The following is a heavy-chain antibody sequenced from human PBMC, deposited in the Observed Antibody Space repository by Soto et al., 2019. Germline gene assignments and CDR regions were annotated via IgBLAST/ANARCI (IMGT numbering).Heavy chain of an antibody. V-gene: IGHV4-59*08. D-gene: IGHD2-21*02. CDR3: VRQPDDTAAFDV. CDR1: GGSINSDY. Sequence: SETLSLTCTVSGGSINSDYWSWIRQPPGMGLEWIAYISYRGITNYSPSLKSRATISVDTSKNQFSLNLRSMTAADTAVYYRVRQPDDTAAFDVWGQGTTVTVSS. CDR2: ISYRGIT. J-gene: IGHJ3*01.